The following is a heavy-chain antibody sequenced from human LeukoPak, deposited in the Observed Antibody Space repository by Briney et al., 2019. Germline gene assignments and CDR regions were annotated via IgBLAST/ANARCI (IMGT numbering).Heavy chain of an antibody. D-gene: IGHD3-10*01. CDR1: GFALSTYW. CDR2: INRDASSI. J-gene: IGHJ5*02. Sequence: GGSLRLSCAASGFALSTYWMHWVRQAPGKGLVWVSRINRDASSIAYADSVQGRFTISRDNSKNTLYLQMNSLRAEDTAVYYCAKAVRGVIRASWFDPWGQGTLVTVSS. CDR3: AKAVRGVIRASWFDP. V-gene: IGHV3-74*01.